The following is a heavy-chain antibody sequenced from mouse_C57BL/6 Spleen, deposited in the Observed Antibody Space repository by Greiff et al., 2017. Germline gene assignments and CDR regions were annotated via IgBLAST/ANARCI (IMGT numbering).Heavy chain of an antibody. CDR1: GYTFTSYG. J-gene: IGHJ2*01. Sequence: VKLMESGAELARPGASVKLSCKASGYTFTSYGISWVKQRTGQCLEWIGEIYPRSGNTYYNEKFTGKATLTAEKSSSTAYMELRSLTSEDSAVYFCARWGLLYYFDYWGQGTTLTVSS. D-gene: IGHD6-1*01. CDR3: ARWGLLYYFDY. CDR2: IYPRSGNT. V-gene: IGHV1-81*01.